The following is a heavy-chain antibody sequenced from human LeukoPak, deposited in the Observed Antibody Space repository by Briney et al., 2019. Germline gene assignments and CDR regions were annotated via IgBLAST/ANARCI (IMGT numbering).Heavy chain of an antibody. D-gene: IGHD3-10*01. CDR1: GGSISSYY. V-gene: IGHV4-59*01. Sequence: SETLSLTCTVSGGSISSYYWIWIRQPPGKGLEWIGYIYYSGSTNYNPSLKSRVTISVDTSKNQFSLKLSSVTAADTAVYYCARGAHNYGSGSYLDSWGQGTLVTVPS. CDR3: ARGAHNYGSGSYLDS. J-gene: IGHJ4*02. CDR2: IYYSGST.